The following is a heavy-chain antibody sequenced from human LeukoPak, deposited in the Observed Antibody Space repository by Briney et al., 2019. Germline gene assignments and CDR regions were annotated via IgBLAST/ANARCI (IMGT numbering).Heavy chain of an antibody. J-gene: IGHJ4*02. Sequence: SETLSLTCTVSGGSISSSTYYWGWIRQPPGKGLEWIGSISYSGSTSYNPSLQSRVTISVDTSKSQFSLKLSSVTAADTAVYYCARHAPGWTVTDLNIGYWGQGTLVTVSS. CDR3: ARHAPGWTVTDLNIGY. CDR1: GGSISSSTYY. V-gene: IGHV4-39*01. D-gene: IGHD4-17*01. CDR2: ISYSGST.